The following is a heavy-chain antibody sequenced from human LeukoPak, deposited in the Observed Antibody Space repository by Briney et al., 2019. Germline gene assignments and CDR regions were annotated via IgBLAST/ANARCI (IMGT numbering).Heavy chain of an antibody. CDR1: GFTFSSCS. CDR3: ARVLIVGDLDY. J-gene: IGHJ4*02. Sequence: GGSLRLSCAASGFTFSSCSMNWVRQAPGKGLEWVSSISSSSSYIYYADSVKGRFTISRDNAKNSLYLQMNNLRAEDTAVYYCARVLIVGDLDYWGQGTLVTVSS. CDR2: ISSSSSYI. D-gene: IGHD1-26*01. V-gene: IGHV3-21*01.